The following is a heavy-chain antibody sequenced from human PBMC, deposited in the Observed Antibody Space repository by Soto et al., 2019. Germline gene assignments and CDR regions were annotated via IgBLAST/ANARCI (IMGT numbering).Heavy chain of an antibody. V-gene: IGHV3-23*01. Sequence: GGSLRLSCAASGFTFSSYAMSWVRQAPGKGLEWVSAISGSGGSTYYADSVKGRFTISRDNSKNTLYLQMNSLRAEDTAVYYCAKEGWYDFRSGYYTNWFDPWGKGPLVTVSS. CDR2: ISGSGGST. CDR1: GFTFSSYA. J-gene: IGHJ5*02. D-gene: IGHD3-3*01. CDR3: AKEGWYDFRSGYYTNWFDP.